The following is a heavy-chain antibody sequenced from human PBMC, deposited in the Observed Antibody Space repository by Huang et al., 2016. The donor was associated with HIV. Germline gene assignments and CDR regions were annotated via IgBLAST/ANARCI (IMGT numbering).Heavy chain of an antibody. CDR3: AREAWASGVAHYFYY. J-gene: IGHJ4*02. CDR2: IDPIRGAI. D-gene: IGHD3-10*01. CDR1: GYSFTGHF. Sequence: QVQLVQSGAEVKRPGASVKVSCKASGYSFTGHFINWVRQAPGQGLGRMGRIDPIRGAINEAPGVQGRVSMTRDKSIGTAYMELSGLRSDDSAVFFCAREAWASGVAHYFYYWGPGTLVTVSS. V-gene: IGHV1-2*02.